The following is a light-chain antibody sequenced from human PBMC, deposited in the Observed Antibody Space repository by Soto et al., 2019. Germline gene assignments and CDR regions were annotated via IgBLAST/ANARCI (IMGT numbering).Light chain of an antibody. CDR3: QQTYSAPLT. CDR1: QSISSY. V-gene: IGKV1-39*01. CDR2: AAS. Sequence: DIQMTQSPPSLSASVGDRVTITCRASQSISSYLNWYQHKPGKAPKLLIYAASSFQSGVPSRFSGSESGTDFTLTISSLQPEDFATYYCQQTYSAPLTFGGGTKVDI. J-gene: IGKJ4*01.